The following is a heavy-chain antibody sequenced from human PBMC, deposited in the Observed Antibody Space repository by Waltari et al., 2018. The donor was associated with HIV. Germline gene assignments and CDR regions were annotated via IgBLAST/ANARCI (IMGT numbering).Heavy chain of an antibody. CDR2: SNHSGST. Sequence: QVQLQQWGAGLLKPSETLSLTCAVYGGSFSGYYWSWIRQPPGKGLEWIGESNHSGSTNYNPSLKGRVTISVDTSKNQFSLKLSSLTAADTAVYYGARVSGAAAADTAFDYWGQGTLVTVSS. V-gene: IGHV4-34*01. J-gene: IGHJ4*02. D-gene: IGHD6-13*01. CDR1: GGSFSGYY. CDR3: ARVSGAAAADTAFDY.